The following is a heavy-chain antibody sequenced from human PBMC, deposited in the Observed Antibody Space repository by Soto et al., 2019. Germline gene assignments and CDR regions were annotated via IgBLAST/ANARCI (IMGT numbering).Heavy chain of an antibody. V-gene: IGHV3-15*07. CDR2: IKSRTDGGTA. J-gene: IGHJ4*02. D-gene: IGHD1-26*01. CDR1: GFTVTNAW. CDR3: TSSADLLGVTSFVY. Sequence: SGGSLRLSCAASGFTVTNAWMNWVRQAPGKGLEWVGRIKSRTDGGTADSAAPVKGRFTISRDDSQNTLYLQMNSLKTEDTAVYYCTSSADLLGVTSFVYWGQGTLVTVSS.